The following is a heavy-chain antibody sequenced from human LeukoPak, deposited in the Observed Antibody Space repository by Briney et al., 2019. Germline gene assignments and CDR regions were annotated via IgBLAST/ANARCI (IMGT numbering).Heavy chain of an antibody. Sequence: QAGGSLRLSCSASGFTFSTHAMYWVRQAPGKGLEYVSGISSNGGSTNYADSVKGRFTISRDNSKNTLYLQMSSLRAEDTAVYYCVKSDRPDYADFGLGSWGQGTLVTVSS. V-gene: IGHV3-64D*06. CDR2: ISSNGGST. J-gene: IGHJ5*02. CDR1: GFTFSTHA. D-gene: IGHD4-17*01. CDR3: VKSDRPDYADFGLGS.